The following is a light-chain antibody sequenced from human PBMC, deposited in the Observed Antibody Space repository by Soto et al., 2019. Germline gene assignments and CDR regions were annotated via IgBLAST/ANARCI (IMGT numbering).Light chain of an antibody. CDR3: QQSYSAPIT. CDR1: QSISNH. J-gene: IGKJ5*01. CDR2: AAS. Sequence: DIQMTQSPSSLSASVEDRVIITCRASQSISNHLNWYQQKPGKAPKVLIYAASSLQSGVPSRFSGSGSGTNFTLTISSLQPEDFAAYYCQQSYSAPITFGQGTRLEIK. V-gene: IGKV1-39*01.